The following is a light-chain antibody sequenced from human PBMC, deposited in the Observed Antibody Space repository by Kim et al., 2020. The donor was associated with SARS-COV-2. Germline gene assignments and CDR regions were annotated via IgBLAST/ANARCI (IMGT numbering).Light chain of an antibody. V-gene: IGLV1-40*01. CDR2: GNS. CDR1: ISNIGAGYD. J-gene: IGLJ2*01. Sequence: VTISCTGSISNIGAGYDVHWYQQLPGTAPKLLIYGNSNRPSGVPDRFSGSKSGTSASLAITGLQAEDEADYYCQSYDSSLSGYVVFGGGTQLTVL. CDR3: QSYDSSLSGYVV.